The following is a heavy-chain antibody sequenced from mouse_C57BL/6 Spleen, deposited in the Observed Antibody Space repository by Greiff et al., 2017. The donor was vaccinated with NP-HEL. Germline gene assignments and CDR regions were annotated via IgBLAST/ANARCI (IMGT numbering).Heavy chain of an antibody. D-gene: IGHD1-1*01. J-gene: IGHJ2*01. CDR1: GYTFTSYG. CDR2: IYPRSGNT. CDR3: ASRVTTVGFDY. Sequence: QVQLKESGAELARPGASVKLSCKASGYTFTSYGISWVKQRTGQGLEWIGEIYPRSGNTYYNEKFKGKATLTADKSSSTAYMELRSLTSEDSAVYFCASRVTTVGFDYWGQGTTLTVSS. V-gene: IGHV1-81*01.